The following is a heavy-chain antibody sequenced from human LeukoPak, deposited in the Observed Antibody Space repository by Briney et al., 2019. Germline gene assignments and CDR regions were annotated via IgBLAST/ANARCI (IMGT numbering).Heavy chain of an antibody. D-gene: IGHD6-13*01. CDR1: GFTFSDCY. J-gene: IGHJ6*02. V-gene: IGHV3-11*06. CDR2: ISSSSSYT. CDR3: ATRRQQLVMNYYGMDV. Sequence: PGGSLRLSCAASGFTFSDCYMSWIRQAPGKGLEWVSYISSSSSYTNYADSVKGRFTISRDNAKNSLYLQMNSLRAEDTAVYYCATRRQQLVMNYYGMDVWGQGTTVTVSS.